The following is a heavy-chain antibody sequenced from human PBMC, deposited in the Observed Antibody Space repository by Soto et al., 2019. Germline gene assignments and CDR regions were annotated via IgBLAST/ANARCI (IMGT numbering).Heavy chain of an antibody. D-gene: IGHD6-6*01. CDR3: AKDRDSSVPLAGCER. CDR2: ISGSGGST. CDR1: GFTFSSYA. J-gene: IGHJ4*02. Sequence: GVSLRLSCAASGFTFSSYAMSWVRQAPGKGLEWVSAISGSGGSTYYADSVKGRFTISRDNSKNTLYLQMNSLRAEDTAVYYCAKDRDSSVPLAGCERWGQGTLVTAPS. V-gene: IGHV3-23*01.